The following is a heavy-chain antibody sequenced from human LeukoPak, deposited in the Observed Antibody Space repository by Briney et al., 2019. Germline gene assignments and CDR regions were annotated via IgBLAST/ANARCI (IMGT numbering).Heavy chain of an antibody. CDR1: GGSISYYY. Sequence: ETLSLTCTVSGGSISYYYWSWVRQAPGKGLEWVSAISGSGGSTYYADSVKGRFTISRDNSKNTLYLQMNSLRAEDTAVYYCANDLSTLWSKSAFDIWGQGTMVTVSS. D-gene: IGHD3-3*01. J-gene: IGHJ3*02. CDR2: ISGSGGST. V-gene: IGHV3-23*01. CDR3: ANDLSTLWSKSAFDI.